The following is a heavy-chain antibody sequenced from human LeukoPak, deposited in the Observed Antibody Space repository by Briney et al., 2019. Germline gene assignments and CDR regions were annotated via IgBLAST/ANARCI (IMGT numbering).Heavy chain of an antibody. D-gene: IGHD6-25*01. Sequence: GESLKISCKGSGYSFTSYWIGWVRQMPGKGLEWMGIIYPGDSDTRYSPSFQGQVTISADKSISTAYLQWSSLKASDTAMYYCARQSAGPDYYYYYYMDVWGKGTTVTVSS. J-gene: IGHJ6*03. CDR2: IYPGDSDT. CDR1: GYSFTSYW. CDR3: ARQSAGPDYYYYYYMDV. V-gene: IGHV5-51*01.